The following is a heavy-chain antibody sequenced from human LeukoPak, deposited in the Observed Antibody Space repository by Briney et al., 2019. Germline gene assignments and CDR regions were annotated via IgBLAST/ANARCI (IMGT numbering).Heavy chain of an antibody. V-gene: IGHV5-51*01. Sequence: GESLKISCKGSGYSFTSYWIGWVRQMPGQRLECMGIIYPSDYDTRYSPSLQGQVTISADKSISTAYLQWSSLKASDTAMYYCARHTAMGNMFDYWGQGTLVTVSS. CDR2: IYPSDYDT. D-gene: IGHD5-18*01. CDR1: GYSFTSYW. J-gene: IGHJ4*02. CDR3: ARHTAMGNMFDY.